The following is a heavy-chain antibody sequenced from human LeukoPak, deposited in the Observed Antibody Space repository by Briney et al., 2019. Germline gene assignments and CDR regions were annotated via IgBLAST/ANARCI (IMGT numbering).Heavy chain of an antibody. CDR1: GGTFSSYA. Sequence: GASVKLSCTASGGTFSSYAISWVRQAPGQGLEWMGRIIPILGIANYAQKFQGRVTITADKSTSTAYMELSSLRSEDTAVYYCARSVGSGYYHYGMDVWGQGTTVTVSS. D-gene: IGHD3-22*01. CDR2: IIPILGIA. CDR3: ARSVGSGYYHYGMDV. V-gene: IGHV1-69*04. J-gene: IGHJ6*02.